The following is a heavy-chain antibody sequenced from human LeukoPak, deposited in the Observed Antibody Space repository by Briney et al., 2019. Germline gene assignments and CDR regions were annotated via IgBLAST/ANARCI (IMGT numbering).Heavy chain of an antibody. CDR3: ARLPTDLLAFDY. CDR2: IYYSGST. CDR1: GGSISSNSHY. Sequence: SETLSLTCTVSGGSISSNSHYWGWIRQPLGKGLEWTGSIYYSGSTYYNSSLKSRVTISVDTSKNQFSLKLSSVTAADTAVYYCARLPTDLLAFDYWGQGTLVTVSS. J-gene: IGHJ4*02. D-gene: IGHD2-8*02. V-gene: IGHV4-39*01.